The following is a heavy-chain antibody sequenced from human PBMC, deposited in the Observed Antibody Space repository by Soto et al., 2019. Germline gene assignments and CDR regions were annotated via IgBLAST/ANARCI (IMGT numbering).Heavy chain of an antibody. D-gene: IGHD3-22*01. CDR3: ARNYYDSGGGFDY. CDR2: IYSGGST. J-gene: IGHJ4*02. Sequence: GGSLRLSCAASGFTVSSNDMSWVRQAPGKGLEWVSVIYSGGSTYYADSVKGRFTISRDNSKNTLYLQMNSLRAEDTAVYYCARNYYDSGGGFDYWGQGTLVTVSS. V-gene: IGHV3-53*01. CDR1: GFTVSSND.